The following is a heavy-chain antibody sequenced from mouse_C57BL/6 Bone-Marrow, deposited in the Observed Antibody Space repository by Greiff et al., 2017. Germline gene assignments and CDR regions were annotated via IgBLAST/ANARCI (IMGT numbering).Heavy chain of an antibody. CDR1: GFTFSSYA. CDR2: ISSGGDYI. V-gene: IGHV5-9-1*02. CDR3: TRGYGSSLYAMDY. J-gene: IGHJ4*01. Sequence: EVQGVESGEGLVKPGGSLKLSCAASGFTFSSYAMSWVRQTPEKRLEWVAYISSGGDYIYYADTVKGRFTISRDNARNTLYLQMSSLQSEDTAMYYCTRGYGSSLYAMDYWGQGTSVTVSS. D-gene: IGHD1-1*01.